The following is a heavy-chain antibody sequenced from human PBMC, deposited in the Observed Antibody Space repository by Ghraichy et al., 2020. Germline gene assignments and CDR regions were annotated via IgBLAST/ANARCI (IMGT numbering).Heavy chain of an antibody. Sequence: GGSLRLSCAASGFTFSSYSMNWVRQAPGKGLEWVLSISSSSSYIYYADSVKGRFTISRDNAKNSLYLQMNSLRAEDTAVYYCARDEGSSYSYGSYWGQGTLVTVSS. CDR2: ISSSSSYI. J-gene: IGHJ4*02. CDR1: GFTFSSYS. D-gene: IGHD5-18*01. V-gene: IGHV3-21*01. CDR3: ARDEGSSYSYGSY.